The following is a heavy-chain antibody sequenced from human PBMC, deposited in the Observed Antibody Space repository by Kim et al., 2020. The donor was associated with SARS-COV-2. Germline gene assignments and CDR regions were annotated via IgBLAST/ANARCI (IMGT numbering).Heavy chain of an antibody. J-gene: IGHJ5*02. CDR1: GFSLSTSGVG. D-gene: IGHD6-19*01. V-gene: IGHV2-5*02. Sequence: SGPTLVNPTQTLTLTCTFSGFSLSTSGVGVGWIRQPPGKALEWLALIYWDDDKRYSPSLKSRLTITKDTSKNQVVLTMTNMDPVDTATYYCAHSLIPVEQWLHRGADWFDPWGQGTLVTVSS. CDR2: IYWDDDK. CDR3: AHSLIPVEQWLHRGADWFDP.